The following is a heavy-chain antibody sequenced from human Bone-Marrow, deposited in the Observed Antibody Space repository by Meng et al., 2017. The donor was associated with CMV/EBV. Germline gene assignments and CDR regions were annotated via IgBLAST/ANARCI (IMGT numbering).Heavy chain of an antibody. CDR1: GGSLSAFRSY. D-gene: IGHD4-23*01. CDR2: LYYSGTV. J-gene: IGHJ4*02. V-gene: IGHV4-61*01. CDR3: ARDRGDYAGNFGIFDC. Sequence: SETLSLTCTVSGGSLSAFRSYWACLRQPPGTGLEYIPSLYYSGTVTYDPSLQGRVTISADTSKNQFSLNLRSVTAADTAVYYCARDRGDYAGNFGIFDCWGRGTLVTVSS.